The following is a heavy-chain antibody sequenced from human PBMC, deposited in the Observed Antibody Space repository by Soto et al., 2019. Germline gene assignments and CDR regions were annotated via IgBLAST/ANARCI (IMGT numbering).Heavy chain of an antibody. V-gene: IGHV4-4*02. J-gene: IGHJ4*02. Sequence: PXETLSLTCAVSGGSFTSNNWWTWVRQPPGQGLEWIGEIYRTGSTNYNPSLKSRVTISLDKSENQFSLKVTSLTAADTAVYYCASRDPGTSVDYWGQGPLVTVSS. CDR3: ASRDPGTSVDY. D-gene: IGHD1-7*01. CDR1: GGSFTSNNW. CDR2: IYRTGST.